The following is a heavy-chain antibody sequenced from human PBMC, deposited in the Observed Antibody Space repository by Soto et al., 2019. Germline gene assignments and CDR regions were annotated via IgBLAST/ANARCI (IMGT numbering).Heavy chain of an antibody. V-gene: IGHV4-39*01. J-gene: IGHJ5*02. CDR1: GASIPSITHF. D-gene: IGHD6-19*01. Sequence: QLQLRESGPGLVNPSETLSLTCTVSGASIPSITHFCGWVRQSPRKGLDWIGNVYHTGNTHYNSSPKNRSTIAVDTSKNQSALPLTSVTAADTAVFDGTRQFSRIAVASHGRKNGFDPWGPGTLVIVSS. CDR2: VYHTGNT. CDR3: TRQFSRIAVASHGRKNGFDP.